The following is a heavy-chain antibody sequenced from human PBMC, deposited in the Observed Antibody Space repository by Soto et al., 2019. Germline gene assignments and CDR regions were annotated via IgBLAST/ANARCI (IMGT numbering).Heavy chain of an antibody. D-gene: IGHD3-3*01. V-gene: IGHV4-31*01. Sequence: QVQLQESGPGLVRPSETLSLICTVSGASIRGGDYYWSWIRQHPGGGLEWIGYIYDSGTTHDNPSLRGLVILSEDATKNQFSLRLTSVTAADTAVYYCAREESGKRGGFVFDVWGQGTMVTVSS. J-gene: IGHJ3*01. CDR2: IYDSGTT. CDR1: GASIRGGDYY. CDR3: AREESGKRGGFVFDV.